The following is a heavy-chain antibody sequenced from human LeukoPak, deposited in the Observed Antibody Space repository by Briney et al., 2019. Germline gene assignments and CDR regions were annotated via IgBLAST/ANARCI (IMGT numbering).Heavy chain of an antibody. J-gene: IGHJ4*02. CDR2: IYHSGSS. CDR1: GFSISSGHY. CDR3: ARLWFGDFGGIDC. Sequence: SETLSLTCAVSGFSISSGHYWGWIRQPPGKEPEWIGSIYHSGSSYYNPSLKSRVTISVDTSKNQFSLKLSSVTAADTAVYYCARLWFGDFGGIDCWGQGTLVTVSS. V-gene: IGHV4-38-2*01. D-gene: IGHD3-10*01.